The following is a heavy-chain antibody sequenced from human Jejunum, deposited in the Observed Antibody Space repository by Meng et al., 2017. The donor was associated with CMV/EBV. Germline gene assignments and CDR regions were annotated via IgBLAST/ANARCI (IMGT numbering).Heavy chain of an antibody. Sequence: QVRLRESGQGLVKPSETLSLTCSVSGGSMISYYWSWIRQPAGKGLEWIGHIYTSGSTNYSPSLKSRVTMSLDTAKNQFSLKVSSVTAADTAVYYCARLSKDGWSTFDYWGQGTLVTVSS. CDR3: ARLSKDGWSTFDY. V-gene: IGHV4-4*07. J-gene: IGHJ4*02. D-gene: IGHD6-19*01. CDR1: GGSMISYY. CDR2: IYTSGST.